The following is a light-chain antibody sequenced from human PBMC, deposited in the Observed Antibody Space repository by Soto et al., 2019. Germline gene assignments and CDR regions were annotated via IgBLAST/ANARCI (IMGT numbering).Light chain of an antibody. V-gene: IGLV2-14*01. CDR2: DVT. J-gene: IGLJ2*01. Sequence: QSALTQPASVSGSPGQSITISCTGTSSDVGGYNYVSWYQQHPGKAPKLMIYDVTNRPSGDSNRFSGSKSGNTASLTISGLQAEDEADYYCSSYRSSSTFVVFGGGTKLTVL. CDR3: SSYRSSSTFVV. CDR1: SSDVGGYNY.